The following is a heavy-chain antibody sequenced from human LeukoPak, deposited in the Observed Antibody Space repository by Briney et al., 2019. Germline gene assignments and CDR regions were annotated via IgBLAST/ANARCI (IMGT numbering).Heavy chain of an antibody. V-gene: IGHV4-39*01. Sequence: SETLSLTCTVSGGSISSSSYYWGWIRQPPGKGLEWIGSIYYSGSTYYNPSLKSRVTISVDTSKNQFSLKLSSVTAADTAVYYCARQPSGGWSYYFDYWGQGTLVTVSS. CDR3: ARQPSGGWSYYFDY. J-gene: IGHJ4*02. CDR2: IYYSGST. D-gene: IGHD6-19*01. CDR1: GGSISSSSYY.